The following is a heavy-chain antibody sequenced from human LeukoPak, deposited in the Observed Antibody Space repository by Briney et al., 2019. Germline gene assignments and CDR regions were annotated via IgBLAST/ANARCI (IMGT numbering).Heavy chain of an antibody. CDR3: AKSSSSWYYFDY. J-gene: IGHJ4*02. D-gene: IGHD6-13*01. Sequence: PGGSLTLSCAGSGFTFADYTMHWVRQAPGKGLEWVSLISWDGGSTYYADSVKGRFTISRDNSKNSLYLQMNSLRTEDTALYYCAKSSSSWYYFDYWGQGTLVTVSS. CDR2: ISWDGGST. CDR1: GFTFADYT. V-gene: IGHV3-43*01.